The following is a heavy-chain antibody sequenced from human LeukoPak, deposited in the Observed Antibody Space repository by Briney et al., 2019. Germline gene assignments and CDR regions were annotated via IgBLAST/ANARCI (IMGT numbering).Heavy chain of an antibody. CDR3: ARGVATISYYYYYMDV. D-gene: IGHD5-24*01. V-gene: IGHV3-7*01. CDR2: IKQDGSEK. Sequence: GGSLRLSCAASGFTFSSYWMSWVRQAPGKGLEWVANIKQDGSEKYYVDSVKGRFTISRDSAKNSLYLQMNSLRAEDTAVYYCARGVATISYYYYYMDVWGKGTTVTISS. J-gene: IGHJ6*03. CDR1: GFTFSSYW.